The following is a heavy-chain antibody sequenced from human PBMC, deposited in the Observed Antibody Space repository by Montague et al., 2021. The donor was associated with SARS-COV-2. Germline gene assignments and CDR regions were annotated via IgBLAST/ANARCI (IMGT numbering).Heavy chain of an antibody. J-gene: IGHJ1*01. CDR3: ARMECGTVSSEEI. V-gene: IGHV2-70*17. CDR2: IDWDDAK. Sequence: PALVKPTQTLTLTCTFSGFSLNSKGVCVTWIRQPPGGALESLARIDWDDAKFYNTSLKARLAVSKSASETQVVLKVTDLDPADTATYFCARMECGTVSSEEIWGQGIKVTVSS. D-gene: IGHD1-14*01. CDR1: GFSLNSKGVC.